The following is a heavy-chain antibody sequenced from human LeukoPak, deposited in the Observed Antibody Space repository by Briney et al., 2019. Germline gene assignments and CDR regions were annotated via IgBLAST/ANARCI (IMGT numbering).Heavy chain of an antibody. V-gene: IGHV5-10-1*01. Sequence: PGESLQISCQGSGYSLTSYWISWVRQMPGKGLEWMGRIDPSDSYTNYSPSFQGHVTISADKSISTAYLQWSSLKASDTAMYYCARSRHGIAAAGTRSWFDPWGQGTLVTVSS. D-gene: IGHD6-13*01. CDR2: IDPSDSYT. CDR3: ARSRHGIAAAGTRSWFDP. CDR1: GYSLTSYW. J-gene: IGHJ5*02.